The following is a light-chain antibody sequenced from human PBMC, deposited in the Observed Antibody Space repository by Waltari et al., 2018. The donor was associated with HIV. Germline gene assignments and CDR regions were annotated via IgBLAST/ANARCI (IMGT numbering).Light chain of an antibody. CDR1: QSVSSN. CDR2: GAS. V-gene: IGKV3-15*01. Sequence: EIALTHSPRTLSFAPGERASPPCRASQSVSSNLAWYQQKPGQAPRLLTYGASTRATGIPARFSGSGSGTEFTLTISSLQSEDFAVYYCQQYNNWPPYTFGQGTKLDIK. J-gene: IGKJ2*01. CDR3: QQYNNWPPYT.